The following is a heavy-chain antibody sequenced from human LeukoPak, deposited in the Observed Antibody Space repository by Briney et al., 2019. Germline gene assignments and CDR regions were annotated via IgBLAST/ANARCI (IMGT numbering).Heavy chain of an antibody. D-gene: IGHD3-3*01. Sequence: PSETLSLTCTVSGGSISSYYWSWIRQPAGKGLEWIGRIYTSGSTNYNPSLKSRVTMSVDTSKNQFSLKLSSVTAADTAVYYCARDAPYYDFWSGYLSPYYFDYWGQGTLVTVSS. J-gene: IGHJ4*02. CDR1: GGSISSYY. CDR2: IYTSGST. CDR3: ARDAPYYDFWSGYLSPYYFDY. V-gene: IGHV4-4*07.